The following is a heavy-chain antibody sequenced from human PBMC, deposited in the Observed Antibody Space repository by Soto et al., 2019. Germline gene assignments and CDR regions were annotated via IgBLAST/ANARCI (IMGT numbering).Heavy chain of an antibody. D-gene: IGHD5-12*01. CDR1: GASITGYY. Sequence: SETLSLTCAVSGASITGYYWSWIRQSPGGGLEWIAYMHHTGAADYSPSVKSRVTISPDTSKNQFSLTLMSVTAADTAVYYCARHRGDTGYDYFDRWGQGSPVTVSS. CDR2: MHHTGAA. CDR3: ARHRGDTGYDYFDR. V-gene: IGHV4-59*08. J-gene: IGHJ4*02.